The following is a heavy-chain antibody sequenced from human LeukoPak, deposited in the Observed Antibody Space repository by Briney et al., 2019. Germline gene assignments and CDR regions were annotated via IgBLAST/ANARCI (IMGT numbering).Heavy chain of an antibody. V-gene: IGHV4-59*01. D-gene: IGHD3-3*01. CDR3: ARGNGYYDFWYFDY. CDR1: GGSISSYY. J-gene: IGHJ4*02. Sequence: SETLSLTCTVSGGSISSYYWSWLRPPPGQGLVWIGYIYYSGSTNYNPSLKSRVTISVDTSKNQFSLKLSSVTAADTAVYYCARGNGYYDFWYFDYWGQGTLVTVSS. CDR2: IYYSGST.